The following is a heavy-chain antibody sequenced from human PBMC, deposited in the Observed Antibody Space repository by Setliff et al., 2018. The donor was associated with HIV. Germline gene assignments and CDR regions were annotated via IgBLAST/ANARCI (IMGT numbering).Heavy chain of an antibody. D-gene: IGHD3-10*01. Sequence: SETLSLTCTVYGVSINNYYWSWIRQPPGKGLEWIGYIYSSGNTNYNPSLKSRVTMSIDASKNQFSLKLSSVTAADTAVYYCARGPSINTIRARGYYMDVWAKGTTVTVSS. V-gene: IGHV4-59*12. CDR1: GVSINNYY. J-gene: IGHJ6*03. CDR2: IYSSGNT. CDR3: ARGPSINTIRARGYYMDV.